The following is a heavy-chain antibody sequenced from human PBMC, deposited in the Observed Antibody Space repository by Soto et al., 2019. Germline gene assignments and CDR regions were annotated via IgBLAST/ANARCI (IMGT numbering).Heavy chain of an antibody. CDR3: ARERGGYNRGDFEF. D-gene: IGHD5-12*01. J-gene: IGHJ4*02. CDR2: IIPSFGTG. V-gene: IGHV1-69*01. CDR1: GGTFSSYA. Sequence: QVQLVQSGAEAKRPGSSVKVSCKASGGTFSSYAISWVRQAPGQGLEWLGGIIPSFGTGNYQQNFQGRLTITADESTSTVHMELSGLTPGDTAVYYCARERGGYNRGDFEFWGQGTLVTVSS.